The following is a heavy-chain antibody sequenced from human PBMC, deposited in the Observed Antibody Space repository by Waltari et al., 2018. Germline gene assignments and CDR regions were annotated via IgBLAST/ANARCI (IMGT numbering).Heavy chain of an antibody. CDR1: GGSISSSSYY. D-gene: IGHD3-22*01. Sequence: QLQLQESGPGLVKPSETLSLTCTVSGGSISSSSYYWGWIRQPPGKGLEWIGSIYYSGSTYYNPSLKSQVTISVDTSKNQFSLKLSSVTAADTAVYYCARGMIVVVRDAFDIWGQGTMVTVSS. CDR2: IYYSGST. CDR3: ARGMIVVVRDAFDI. V-gene: IGHV4-39*07. J-gene: IGHJ3*02.